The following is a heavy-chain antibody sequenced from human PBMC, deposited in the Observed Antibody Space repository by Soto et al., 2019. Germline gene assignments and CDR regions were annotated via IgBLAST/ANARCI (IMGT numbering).Heavy chain of an antibody. J-gene: IGHJ4*02. CDR1: GGTFSTYA. D-gene: IGHD1-26*01. V-gene: IGHV1-69*13. CDR3: ARDRKMYRGSSLDFNS. Sequence: SVKVSCKTSGGTFSTYAISWVRQAPGQGLEWMGGIIPVFGTANYAQNFQGRVTITADGSTSTAYMELSSLTYADTAVYYCARDRKMYRGSSLDFNSWGQGNLV. CDR2: IIPVFGTA.